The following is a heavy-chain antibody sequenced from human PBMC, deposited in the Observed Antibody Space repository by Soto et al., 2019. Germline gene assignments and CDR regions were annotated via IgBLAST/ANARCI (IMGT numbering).Heavy chain of an antibody. CDR2: ISWNSGSI. Sequence: ESGGGLVQPGRSLRLSCAASGFTFDDYAMHWVRQAPGKGLEWVSGISWNSGSIGYADSVKGRFTISRDNAKNSLYLQMNSLRAEDTALYYCAEGKRGGSYNDAFDIWGQGTMDTVSS. D-gene: IGHD2-15*01. CDR3: AEGKRGGSYNDAFDI. V-gene: IGHV3-9*01. J-gene: IGHJ3*02. CDR1: GFTFDDYA.